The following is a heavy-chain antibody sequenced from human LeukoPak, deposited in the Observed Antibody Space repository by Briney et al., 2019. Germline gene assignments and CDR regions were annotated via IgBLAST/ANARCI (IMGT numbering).Heavy chain of an antibody. CDR2: IIPIFGTA. D-gene: IGHD2-2*02. CDR3: ARVQDGYCSSTSCHTLLRALSFQH. V-gene: IGHV1-69*05. Sequence: SVKVSCKASGGTFSSYAISWVRQAPGQGLEWMGGIIPIFGTANYAQKFQGRVTITTDESTSTAYMELSSLRSEDTAVYYCARVQDGYCSSTSCHTLLRALSFQHWGQGTLVTVSS. CDR1: GGTFSSYA. J-gene: IGHJ1*01.